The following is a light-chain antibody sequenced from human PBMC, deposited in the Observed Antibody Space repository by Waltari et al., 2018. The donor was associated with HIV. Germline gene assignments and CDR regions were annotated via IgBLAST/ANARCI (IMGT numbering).Light chain of an antibody. CDR1: SSDLDHFQS. CDR3: MSYISSATPE. V-gene: IGLV2-14*01. CDR2: EVS. Sequence: QSALTQPASVSGSPGQSITISCTGTSSDLDHFQSVSWYQHHPGKAPKVIIYEVSNRPSAVSYRFSGSKSGHTASLTISGLQAEDEADYFCMSYISSATPEFGGGTKLTVL. J-gene: IGLJ3*02.